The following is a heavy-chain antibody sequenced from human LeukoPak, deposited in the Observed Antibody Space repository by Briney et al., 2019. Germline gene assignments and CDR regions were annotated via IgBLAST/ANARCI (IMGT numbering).Heavy chain of an antibody. D-gene: IGHD1-26*01. CDR3: AKDGPKWELQYYFDY. CDR1: GFTFSSYG. Sequence: PGGSLRLSCAASGFTFSSYGMHWVRQAPGKGLEWVAFIRYDGSNKYYADSVKGRFVISRDNSKNTVYLQMNSLRAEDTAVYYCAKDGPKWELQYYFDYWGQGTLVTVSS. CDR2: IRYDGSNK. J-gene: IGHJ4*02. V-gene: IGHV3-30*02.